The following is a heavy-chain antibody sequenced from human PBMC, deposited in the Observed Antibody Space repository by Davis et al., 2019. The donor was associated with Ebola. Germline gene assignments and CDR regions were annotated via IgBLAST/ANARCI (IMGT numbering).Heavy chain of an antibody. CDR3: ARASPYYYGSGSTVDYYYYGMDV. V-gene: IGHV4-34*01. Sequence: SETLSLTCAVYGGSFSGYYWSWIRQPPGKGLEWIGEINHSGSTNYNPSLKSRVTISVDTSKNQFSLKLSSVTAADTAVYYCARASPYYYGSGSTVDYYYYGMDVWGQGTTVTVSS. J-gene: IGHJ6*02. D-gene: IGHD3-10*01. CDR1: GGSFSGYY. CDR2: INHSGST.